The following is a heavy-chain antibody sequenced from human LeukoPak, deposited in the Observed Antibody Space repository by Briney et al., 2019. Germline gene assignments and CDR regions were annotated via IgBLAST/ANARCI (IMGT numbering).Heavy chain of an antibody. V-gene: IGHV4-39*01. CDR1: GGSISSSSYY. J-gene: IGHJ3*02. CDR3: VRGVRI. CDR2: IYYTGST. Sequence: NPSETLSLTCTVSGGSISSSSYYWGWIRQPPGKGLEWIGNIYYTGSTYYNPSLKSRVTISVDTSKNQFSLKLSSVTAADTAVYYCVRGVRIWGQGTMVTVSS. D-gene: IGHD3-10*01.